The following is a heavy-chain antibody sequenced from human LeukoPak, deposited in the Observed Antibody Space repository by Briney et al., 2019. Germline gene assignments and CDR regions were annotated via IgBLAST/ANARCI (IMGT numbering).Heavy chain of an antibody. D-gene: IGHD6-19*01. Sequence: VSXXSISSXXXXXXXXXXXXXKGXEXSXYIYYSGSTNYPPSLKRRLTIAVDTSKNQFSLKLSSVTAADTAVYYCARAIAVAGRRGAFDYWGQGTLVTVSS. CDR1: XXSISSXXXX. CDR2: IYYSGST. CDR3: ARAIAVAGRRGAFDY. V-gene: IGHV4-61*01. J-gene: IGHJ4*02.